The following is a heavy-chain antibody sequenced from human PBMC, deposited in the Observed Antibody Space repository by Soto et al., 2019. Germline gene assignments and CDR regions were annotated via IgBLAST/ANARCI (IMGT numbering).Heavy chain of an antibody. CDR3: AKDWSGHYSRLWFGDPPDY. Sequence: GGSLRLSCAASGFTFSSYAMMWVRQAPGKGLEWVSAISGSGGSTYYADSVKGRFTISRDNSKNTLYLQMNSLRAEDTAVYYCAKDWSGHYSRLWFGDPPDYWGQGTLVTVSS. D-gene: IGHD3-10*01. CDR1: GFTFSSYA. CDR2: ISGSGGST. J-gene: IGHJ4*02. V-gene: IGHV3-23*01.